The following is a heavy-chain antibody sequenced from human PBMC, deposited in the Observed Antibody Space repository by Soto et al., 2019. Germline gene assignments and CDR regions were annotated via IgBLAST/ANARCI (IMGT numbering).Heavy chain of an antibody. J-gene: IGHJ5*02. V-gene: IGHV4-59*01. CDR1: GGSISSYY. CDR2: IYYSGST. CDR3: ARKLRYYGSGSYFGWFDP. Sequence: QVQLQESGPGLVKPSETLSLTCTVSGGSISSYYWSWIRQPPGKGLEWIGYIYYSGSTNYNPSLMSRVTISVDTSKNQCSLKLSSVTAADTAVYYCARKLRYYGSGSYFGWFDPWGQGTLVTVSS. D-gene: IGHD3-10*01.